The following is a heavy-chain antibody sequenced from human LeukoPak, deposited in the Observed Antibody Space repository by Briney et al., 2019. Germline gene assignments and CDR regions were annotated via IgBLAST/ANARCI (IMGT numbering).Heavy chain of an antibody. CDR2: INPNSGGT. D-gene: IGHD6-19*01. CDR1: GYTFTGYY. Sequence: GASVKVSCKASGYTFTGYYMHWVRQPPGQGLEWMGWINPNSGGTNYAQKFQGRVTMTRDTSISTAYMELSRLRSDDTAVYYCARGRSGWTEDAFDIWGQGTMVTVSS. J-gene: IGHJ3*02. V-gene: IGHV1-2*02. CDR3: ARGRSGWTEDAFDI.